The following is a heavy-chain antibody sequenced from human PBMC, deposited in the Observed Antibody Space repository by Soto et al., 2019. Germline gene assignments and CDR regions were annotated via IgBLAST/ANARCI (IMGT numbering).Heavy chain of an antibody. CDR3: ARSSSGGELLLGPLKN. Sequence: SETLSLTCTVSGGSISSGGYYWSWIRQHPGKGLEWIGYIYYSGSTYYNPSLKSRVTISVDTSKNQFSLKLSSVTAADTAVYYCARSSSGGELLLGPLKNWGQGTQVTVSS. CDR1: GGSISSGGYY. D-gene: IGHD1-26*01. CDR2: IYYSGST. J-gene: IGHJ4*02. V-gene: IGHV4-31*03.